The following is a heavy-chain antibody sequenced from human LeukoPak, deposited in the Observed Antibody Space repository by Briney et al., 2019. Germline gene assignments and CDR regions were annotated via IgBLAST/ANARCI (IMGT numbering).Heavy chain of an antibody. D-gene: IGHD3-9*01. J-gene: IGHJ4*02. CDR1: GFIFSSYW. V-gene: IGHV3-74*01. Sequence: PGESLRLSCAASGFIFSSYWMHWVRQIPGKGLVWVSRINSDGTITNYADPVKGRFTISRDSAKNTVYLQMNSLTAEDTAVYYCARDMTGNVADYWGQGTLVTVSS. CDR2: INSDGTIT. CDR3: ARDMTGNVADY.